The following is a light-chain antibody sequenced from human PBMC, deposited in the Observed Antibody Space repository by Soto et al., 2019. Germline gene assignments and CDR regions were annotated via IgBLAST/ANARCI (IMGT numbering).Light chain of an antibody. J-gene: IGKJ4*01. CDR1: QSISSW. Sequence: DIQMTQSPSTLSASVGDRVTITCRASQSISSWLAWYHQKPGKAXXXLXXNXSXLESGVPSRFSGSGSGTEFTLTISSLQPDDFATYYCQQYNSYSPLTFGGGTKVDIK. CDR3: QQYNSYSPLT. CDR2: NXS. V-gene: IGKV1-5*03.